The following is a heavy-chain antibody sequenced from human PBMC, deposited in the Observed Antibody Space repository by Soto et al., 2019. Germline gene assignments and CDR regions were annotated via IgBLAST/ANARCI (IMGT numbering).Heavy chain of an antibody. V-gene: IGHV1-2*04. D-gene: IGHD6-6*01. CDR3: ARGEQLVHFDS. CDR1: GYIFPDYY. J-gene: IGHJ4*01. CDR2: INPNGGGT. Sequence: QVQLVQSGAEVKKPGASVKVSCKASGYIFPDYYVHWVRQAPGEGLEWMGRINPNGGGTNYAQKFEGWVTMTKDTSISKAYMELSRLNFDDTAVYYCARGEQLVHFDSWGQGTLVTVSS.